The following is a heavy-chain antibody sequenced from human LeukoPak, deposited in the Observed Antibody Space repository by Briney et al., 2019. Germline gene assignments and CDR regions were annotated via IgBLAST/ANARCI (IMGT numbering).Heavy chain of an antibody. Sequence: GGSLRLSCAASGFTFISYWMHWVRQAPGKGLVWVSRINGYGSSTDFADSVKGRFTISRDNAKNSLYLQMNSLRAEDTAVYYCARTNWNDRTPNIWGQGTMVTVSS. D-gene: IGHD1-1*01. CDR1: GFTFISYW. CDR2: INGYGSST. J-gene: IGHJ3*02. CDR3: ARTNWNDRTPNI. V-gene: IGHV3-74*01.